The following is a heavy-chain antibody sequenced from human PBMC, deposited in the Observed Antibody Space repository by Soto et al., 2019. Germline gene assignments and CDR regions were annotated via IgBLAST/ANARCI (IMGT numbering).Heavy chain of an antibody. CDR2: ISGSGGST. CDR3: AKSNVITIFWPRGDNDAFDI. Sequence: EVQLLESGGGLVQPGGSLRLSCAASGFTFSSYAMSWVRQAPGKGLEWVSAISGSGGSTYYADSVKGRFTISRDNSKTTLYLQMNSLRAEDTAVYYCAKSNVITIFWPRGDNDAFDIWGQGTMVTVSS. J-gene: IGHJ3*02. CDR1: GFTFSSYA. V-gene: IGHV3-23*01. D-gene: IGHD3-9*01.